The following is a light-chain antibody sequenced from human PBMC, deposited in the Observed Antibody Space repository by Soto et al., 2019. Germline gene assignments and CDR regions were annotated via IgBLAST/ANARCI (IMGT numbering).Light chain of an antibody. V-gene: IGKV3-20*01. J-gene: IGKJ1*01. CDR3: QQYGSSFRT. Sequence: EIVLTQSPGTLSLSPGERATLSCRASQSVTNSYLAWYQQRPGQAPRLLIYGASSRATGIPDRFSGSGSGTEFTLTISRLEPEDFAVYYCQQYGSSFRTFGQGTKVDIK. CDR2: GAS. CDR1: QSVTNSY.